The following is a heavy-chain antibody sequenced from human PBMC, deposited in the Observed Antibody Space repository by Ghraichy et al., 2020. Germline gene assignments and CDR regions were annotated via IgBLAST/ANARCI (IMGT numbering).Heavy chain of an antibody. CDR2: IRRKGERT. J-gene: IGHJ4*02. V-gene: IGHV3-64*01. CDR3: VRDLDWTYDY. D-gene: IGHD3-9*01. Sequence: GESLNISCAVSGFTFSSSTMHWVRQAPGKGLEYVLAIRRKGERTYYANSVKGRFTISGVDSKNTLYLQMDSLRLDDMAVYYCVRDLDWTYDYWGQGTPVTVSS. CDR1: GFTFSSST.